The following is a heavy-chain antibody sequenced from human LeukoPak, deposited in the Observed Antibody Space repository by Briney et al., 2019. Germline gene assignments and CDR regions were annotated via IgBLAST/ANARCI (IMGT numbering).Heavy chain of an antibody. Sequence: GGSLRLSCAASGFTFSGYGMNWVRQAPGKGLEWVAVISVDGSDKYYADSVKGRFTISRDNSNNTLYLQLNSLRVEDTAMYYCARGSFFSTARWFDPWGQGTLVTVSS. D-gene: IGHD3/OR15-3a*01. J-gene: IGHJ5*02. CDR2: ISVDGSDK. CDR1: GFTFSGYG. CDR3: ARGSFFSTARWFDP. V-gene: IGHV3-33*01.